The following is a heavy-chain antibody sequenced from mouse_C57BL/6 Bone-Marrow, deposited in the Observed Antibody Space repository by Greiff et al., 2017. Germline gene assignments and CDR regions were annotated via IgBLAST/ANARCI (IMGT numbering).Heavy chain of an antibody. CDR1: GFTFSSYG. V-gene: IGHV5-6*01. CDR3: ARHSYYGSSSWFAY. D-gene: IGHD1-1*01. J-gene: IGHJ3*01. Sequence: DVQLQESGGDLVKPGGSLKLSCAASGFTFSSYGMSWVRQTPDKRLEWVATISSGGSYTYSPDSVKGRFTISRDNAKNTLYLQMSSLKSEDTAMYYCARHSYYGSSSWFAYWGQGTLVTVSA. CDR2: ISSGGSYT.